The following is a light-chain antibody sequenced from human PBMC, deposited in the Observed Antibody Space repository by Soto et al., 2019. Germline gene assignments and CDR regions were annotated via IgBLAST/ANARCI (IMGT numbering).Light chain of an antibody. CDR2: EVS. CDR1: STDVGGYNY. Sequence: QSVLTQPPSAAGSPGQSDTISCTGTSTDVGGYNYVSWYQQYPGKAPKLMIYEVSKRPSGVPDRFSGSKSGNTASLTVSGLQAEDETDYYCFSYTSSGTYVFGTGTKVTVL. CDR3: FSYTSSGTYV. V-gene: IGLV2-8*01. J-gene: IGLJ1*01.